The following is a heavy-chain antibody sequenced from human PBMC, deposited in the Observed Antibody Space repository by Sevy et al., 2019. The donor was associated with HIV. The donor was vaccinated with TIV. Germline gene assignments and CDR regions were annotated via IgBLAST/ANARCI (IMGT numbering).Heavy chain of an antibody. D-gene: IGHD1-1*01. CDR1: GFTFNFHR. J-gene: IGHJ5*02. Sequence: GGSLRLSCAASGFTFNFHRMHWVRQAPGKGLEWVAFIWHDGSNKYMADSVKGRFTISRDNSKNTLFLQMNSLTVEDTAVYYCARETDNRARWLDPWGQGTLVTVSS. V-gene: IGHV3-33*01. CDR3: ARETDNRARWLDP. CDR2: IWHDGSNK.